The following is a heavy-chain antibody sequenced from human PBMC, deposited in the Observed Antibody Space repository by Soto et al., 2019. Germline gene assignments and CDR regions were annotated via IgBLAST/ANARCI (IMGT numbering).Heavy chain of an antibody. J-gene: IGHJ4*02. CDR2: IYYSGST. D-gene: IGHD3-22*01. Sequence: SETLSLTCTVSGGSISSGDYYWSWIRQPPGRGLEWIGYIYYSGSTYYNPSLKSRVTISVDTSKNQFSLKLSSVTAADTAVYYCARASFTYYYDSSGPYYFDYWGQGTLVTVSS. V-gene: IGHV4-30-4*01. CDR3: ARASFTYYYDSSGPYYFDY. CDR1: GGSISSGDYY.